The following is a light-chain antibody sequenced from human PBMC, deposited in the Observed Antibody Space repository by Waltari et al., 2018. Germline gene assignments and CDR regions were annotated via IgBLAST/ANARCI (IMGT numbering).Light chain of an antibody. CDR3: QQYYSTPLT. CDR2: WAS. J-gene: IGKJ4*01. V-gene: IGKV4-1*01. Sequence: DIVMTQSPDSLAVSLVERATINCKSSQSVLYSANNTNYLACYQPKPGQPPKLLIYWASTRESGVPDRVSGSGSGTDFTLTISSLQAEDVAVYYCQQYYSTPLTFGGGTKVEIK. CDR1: QSVLYSANNTNY.